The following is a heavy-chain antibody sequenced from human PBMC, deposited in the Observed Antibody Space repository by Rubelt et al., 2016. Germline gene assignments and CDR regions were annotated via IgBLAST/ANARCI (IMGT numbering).Heavy chain of an antibody. J-gene: IGHJ6*02. CDR3: ARGTMVRGAPDV. CDR2: SSVYNGNT. D-gene: IGHD3-10*01. Sequence: QVQLVQSGAEVKKPGASVKVSCKASGYTFNSYGISWVRQAPGQGLEWMGWSSVYNGNTNYAKKLQGRVTMTTDTSTSTADMELRSLGSDDTAVYYCARGTMVRGAPDVWGQGTTVTVSS. CDR1: GYTFNSYG. V-gene: IGHV1-18*01.